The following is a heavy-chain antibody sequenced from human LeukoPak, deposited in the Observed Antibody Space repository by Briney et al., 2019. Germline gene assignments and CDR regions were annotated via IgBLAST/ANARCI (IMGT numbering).Heavy chain of an antibody. D-gene: IGHD6-19*01. CDR1: GFTFSSYA. CDR3: AKGRFRIAVAGLDY. Sequence: GRSLRLSCAASGFTFSSYAMHWVRQAPGKGLEWVAVISYDGSNKYYADSVKGRFTISRDNSKNTLYLQMNSLRAEDTAVYYCAKGRFRIAVAGLDYWGQGTLVTVSS. CDR2: ISYDGSNK. V-gene: IGHV3-30-3*01. J-gene: IGHJ4*02.